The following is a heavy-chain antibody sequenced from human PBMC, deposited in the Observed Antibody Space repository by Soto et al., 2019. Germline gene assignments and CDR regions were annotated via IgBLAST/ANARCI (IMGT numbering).Heavy chain of an antibody. CDR1: GYTFTSYG. V-gene: IGHV1-18*01. CDR3: ARAPYDSSGVLNDY. D-gene: IGHD3-22*01. CDR2: ISAYNGNT. J-gene: IGHJ4*02. Sequence: ASVKVSCKASGYTFTSYGISWLRQAPGQGLEWMGWISAYNGNTNYAQKLQGRVTMTTDTSTSTAYMELRSLRSDDTAVYYCARAPYDSSGVLNDYWGQGTLVTVSS.